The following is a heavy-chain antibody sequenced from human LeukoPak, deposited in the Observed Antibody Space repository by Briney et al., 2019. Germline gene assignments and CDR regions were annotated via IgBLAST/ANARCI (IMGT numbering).Heavy chain of an antibody. CDR2: ISTTSTYI. CDR1: GFALSSYN. J-gene: IGHJ4*02. Sequence: KTGGSLRLSCAASGFALSSYNMKWFRKAPGKGLKWVSFISTTSTYIYYADSVKGRFTVSRDNSKNLLYLQMDSLRVEDTAVYYCARAGTCSSTSCDGGIEYWGQGTLVTVSS. V-gene: IGHV3-21*06. CDR3: ARAGTCSSTSCDGGIEY. D-gene: IGHD2-2*01.